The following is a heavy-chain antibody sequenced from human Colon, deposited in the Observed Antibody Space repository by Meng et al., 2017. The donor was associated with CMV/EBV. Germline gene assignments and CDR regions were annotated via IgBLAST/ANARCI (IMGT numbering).Heavy chain of an antibody. CDR3: ARVFNVGSDLAVRPAVDY. D-gene: IGHD6-6*01. CDR1: GGSINSGDSY. J-gene: IGHJ4*02. V-gene: IGHV4-30-4*01. CDR2: VYYTGAT. Sequence: SETLSLTCTVSGGSINSGDSYWSWIRQHPGKGLEWIAYVYYTGATYYNPSLRSRVTISLDKSKNQFSLELSSVTVADTAVYFCARVFNVGSDLAVRPAVDYWGQGTLVTVSS.